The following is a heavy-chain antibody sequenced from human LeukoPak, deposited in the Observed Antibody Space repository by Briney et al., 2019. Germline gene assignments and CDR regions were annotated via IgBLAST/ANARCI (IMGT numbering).Heavy chain of an antibody. J-gene: IGHJ4*02. CDR2: ISGSGGST. Sequence: PGGSLRLSCAASGFTFSSYAMRWVRQAPGKGLEWVSAISGSGGSTYYADSVKGRFTISRDNSKNTLYLQMNSLRAEDTAVYYCANGHGWEYYFDYWGQGTLVTVSS. CDR3: ANGHGWEYYFDY. CDR1: GFTFSSYA. V-gene: IGHV3-23*01. D-gene: IGHD1-26*01.